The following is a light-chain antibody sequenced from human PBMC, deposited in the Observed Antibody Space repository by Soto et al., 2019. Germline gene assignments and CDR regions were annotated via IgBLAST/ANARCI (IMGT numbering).Light chain of an antibody. CDR2: EGT. V-gene: IGLV2-23*01. J-gene: IGLJ1*01. Sequence: QSALTQPASVSGSPGQSITISCTGTSSDVGSYDLVSWYRQHPGKAPKLMIYEGTKRPSGVSNRFSGSKSGNTASLTISGLQAEDEADYYCCSYAGNSTYVFGNGTKLTVL. CDR3: CSYAGNSTYV. CDR1: SSDVGSYDL.